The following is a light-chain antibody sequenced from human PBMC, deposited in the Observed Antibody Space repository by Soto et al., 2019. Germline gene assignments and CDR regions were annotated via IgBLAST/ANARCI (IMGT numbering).Light chain of an antibody. V-gene: IGKV3-20*01. Sequence: EMVLTQSPGTLSLSPGERATLSCRASQSVSSSYLAWYQQKPGQAPRLLIYGASSRATGIPDRFSGSGSGTDFTLIISRLEPEDFAVYYCQQYGSSPRTFGQGTKVDIK. CDR2: GAS. J-gene: IGKJ1*01. CDR3: QQYGSSPRT. CDR1: QSVSSSY.